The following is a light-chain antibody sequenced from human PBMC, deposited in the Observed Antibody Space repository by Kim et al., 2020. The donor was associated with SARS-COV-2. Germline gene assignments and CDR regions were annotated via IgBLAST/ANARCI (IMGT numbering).Light chain of an antibody. CDR1: RSIRINY. CDR2: GTS. Sequence: EIVLTQSPGTLSLSPGQRATLSCRASRSIRINYLAWYQQKRGRAPRLLIYGTSSRATDIPDRFSGSGSGTDFTLTISRLEPEDFAVYYCQEYGSSPGITLGQGTRREIK. V-gene: IGKV3-20*01. CDR3: QEYGSSPGIT. J-gene: IGKJ5*01.